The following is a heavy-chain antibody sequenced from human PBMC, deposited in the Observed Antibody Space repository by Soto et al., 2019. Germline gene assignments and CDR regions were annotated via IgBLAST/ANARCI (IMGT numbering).Heavy chain of an antibody. J-gene: IGHJ4*02. Sequence: GGSLRLSCAASGFTFSSYSMNWVRQAPGKGLEWVSYISSSSSTICYADSVKGRFTISRDNSKNTLYLQMNSLRAEDTAVYYCARDKRDLRFLEWSYYYDYWGQGSLVTVSS. CDR1: GFTFSSYS. CDR2: ISSSSSTI. V-gene: IGHV3-48*01. CDR3: ARDKRDLRFLEWSYYYDY. D-gene: IGHD3-3*01.